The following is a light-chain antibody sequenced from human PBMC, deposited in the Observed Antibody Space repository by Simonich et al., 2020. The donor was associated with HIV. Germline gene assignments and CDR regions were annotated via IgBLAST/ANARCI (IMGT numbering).Light chain of an antibody. CDR1: QGIASY. CDR2: RSS. J-gene: IGKJ4*01. CDR3: QHLNSFLPLT. Sequence: DIQMTQSPSSLSASVGDRVTITCRASQGIASYLAWYQQKPGKAPKLLIYRSSTLQSGVPSRFSGSGSGTEFTLTISSLQPEDFATYYCQHLNSFLPLTFGGGTKVDIK. V-gene: IGKV1-9*01.